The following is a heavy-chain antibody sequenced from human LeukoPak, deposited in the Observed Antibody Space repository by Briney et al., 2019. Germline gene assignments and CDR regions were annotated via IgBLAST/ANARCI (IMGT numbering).Heavy chain of an antibody. CDR2: INPNSGGT. D-gene: IGHD1-26*01. J-gene: IGHJ3*02. Sequence: ASVKVSCKASGYTFTGYYMHWVRQAPGQGLEWMGWINPNSGGTNYAQKFQGRVTMTRDTSISTAYMELSSLRSEDTAVYYCATLRSRGATTLRAFDIWGQGTMVTVSS. CDR3: ATLRSRGATTLRAFDI. V-gene: IGHV1-2*02. CDR1: GYTFTGYY.